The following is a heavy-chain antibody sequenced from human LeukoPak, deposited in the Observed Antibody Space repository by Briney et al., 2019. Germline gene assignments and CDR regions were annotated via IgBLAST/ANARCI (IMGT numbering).Heavy chain of an antibody. D-gene: IGHD1-26*01. CDR2: IYYGGST. V-gene: IGHV4-39*01. Sequence: SETLSLTCTVSGGSISSSNYYWGWIRQPPGKGLEWIGTIYYGGSTYYNPSLKSRVTISVDTSKNQFSLKLSSVTAADTAVYFCARRVSYRNCFDPWGQGTLVTVSS. J-gene: IGHJ5*02. CDR1: GGSISSSNYY. CDR3: ARRVSYRNCFDP.